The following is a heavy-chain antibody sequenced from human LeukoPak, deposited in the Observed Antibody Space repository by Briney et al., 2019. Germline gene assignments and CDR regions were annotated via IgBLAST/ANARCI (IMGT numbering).Heavy chain of an antibody. CDR3: SRAPRHSSSWHARFYFDY. J-gene: IGHJ4*02. D-gene: IGHD6-13*01. CDR1: GFTFSSYE. V-gene: IGHV3-48*03. CDR2: ISSSGSTI. Sequence: PGGSLRLSCAASGFTFSSYEMNWVRQAPGKGLEWVSYISSSGSTIYYSDSVKGRFTISRDNASNSLYLQMNSLRADDTAVSYCSRAPRHSSSWHARFYFDYWGQKTLVTVSS.